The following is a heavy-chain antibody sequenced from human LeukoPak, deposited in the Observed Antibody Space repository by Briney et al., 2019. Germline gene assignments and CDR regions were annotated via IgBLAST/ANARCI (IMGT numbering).Heavy chain of an antibody. D-gene: IGHD3-10*01. CDR3: ANYASGTYRFDP. Sequence: PSETPSLTCAVYGGSFSGYYWSWIRQPPGKGLEWIGEINHSGSTNYNPSLKSRVTISVDTSKNQFSLKLSSVTAADTDVYYCANYASGTYRFDPWGQGTLVTVSS. CDR1: GGSFSGYY. V-gene: IGHV4-34*01. CDR2: INHSGST. J-gene: IGHJ5*02.